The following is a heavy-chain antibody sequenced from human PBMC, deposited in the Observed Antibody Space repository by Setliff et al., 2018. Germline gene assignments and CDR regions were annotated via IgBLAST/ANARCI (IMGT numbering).Heavy chain of an antibody. D-gene: IGHD2-2*01. J-gene: IGHJ5*02. CDR1: GATFSSYG. CDR3: ARDRSNIVVVPSGAKFDP. Sequence: GASVKVSCKASGATFSSYGISWVRQAPGQGLEWMGWISANNGYMVFAQNLQGRIIMTTDTSTSTAYMELKSLRPDDTAVYYCARDRSNIVVVPSGAKFDPWGQGTLVTVSS. CDR2: ISANNGYM. V-gene: IGHV1-18*01.